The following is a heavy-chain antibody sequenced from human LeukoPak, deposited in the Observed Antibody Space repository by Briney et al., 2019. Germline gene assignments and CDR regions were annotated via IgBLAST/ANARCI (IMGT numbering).Heavy chain of an antibody. Sequence: ASVRVSCKASGYTFTGYYMHWVRQAPGQGLEWMGRINPNSGGTNYAQKFQGRVTMTRHTSISTAYMELSRLRSDDTAVYYCARGLQTDYLPSYYYYMDVWGKGTTVTVSS. V-gene: IGHV1-2*06. D-gene: IGHD3-10*01. CDR3: ARGLQTDYLPSYYYYMDV. CDR1: GYTFTGYY. J-gene: IGHJ6*03. CDR2: INPNSGGT.